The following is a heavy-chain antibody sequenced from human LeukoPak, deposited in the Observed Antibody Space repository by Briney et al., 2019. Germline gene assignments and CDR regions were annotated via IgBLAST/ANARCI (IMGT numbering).Heavy chain of an antibody. CDR2: IYYSGST. J-gene: IGHJ4*02. Sequence: SETLSLTCPVSGGSISSYYWSWIRQPPGKGLEGIGYIYYSGSTNYNPSLKSRVTISVDTSKNQFSLKLSSVTAADTAVYYCARGGRYFDWLLPYYFDYWGQGTLVTVSS. CDR1: GGSISSYY. CDR3: ARGGRYFDWLLPYYFDY. D-gene: IGHD3-9*01. V-gene: IGHV4-59*01.